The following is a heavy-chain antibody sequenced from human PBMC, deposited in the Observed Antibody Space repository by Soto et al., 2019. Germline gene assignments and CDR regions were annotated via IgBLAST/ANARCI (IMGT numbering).Heavy chain of an antibody. CDR3: ARVDGLDCISTSCYGEAFDI. Sequence: GASVKVSCKASGYTFTSYGISWVRQAPGQGLEWMGWISAYNGNTNYAQKLQGRVTMTTDTSTSTAYMELRSLRSDDTAVYYCARVDGLDCISTSCYGEAFDIWGQGTMVTVSS. V-gene: IGHV1-18*01. CDR2: ISAYNGNT. J-gene: IGHJ3*02. CDR1: GYTFTSYG. D-gene: IGHD2-2*01.